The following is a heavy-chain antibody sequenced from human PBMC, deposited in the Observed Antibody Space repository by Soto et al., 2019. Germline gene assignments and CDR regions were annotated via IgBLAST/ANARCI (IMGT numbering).Heavy chain of an antibody. V-gene: IGHV4-4*02. CDR1: GGSISSSNW. CDR2: IYHSGST. CDR3: ARESGELWFFGPRISGMDV. D-gene: IGHD5-18*01. J-gene: IGHJ6*02. Sequence: SETLSLTCAVSGGSISSSNWWSWVRQPPGKGLEWIGEIYHSGSTNYNPSLKSRVTISVDKSKNQFSLKLSSVTAADTAVYYCARESGELWFFGPRISGMDVWGQGTTVTVSS.